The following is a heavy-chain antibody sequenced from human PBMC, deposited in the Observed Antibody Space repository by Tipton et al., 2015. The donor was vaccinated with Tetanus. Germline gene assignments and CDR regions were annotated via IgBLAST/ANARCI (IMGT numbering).Heavy chain of an antibody. J-gene: IGHJ4*02. Sequence: QLVQSGAEVKKPGASAKVSCKGSGYSFTSYWIGWVRQMPGKGLEWMGIIYPGDSDTRYSPSFQGQVTISADKSISTASLQWSSLKASDTAMYYCARQGLASGSYFDYWGQGTLVTVSS. CDR3: ARQGLASGSYFDY. CDR1: GYSFTSYW. D-gene: IGHD1-26*01. V-gene: IGHV5-51*01. CDR2: IYPGDSDT.